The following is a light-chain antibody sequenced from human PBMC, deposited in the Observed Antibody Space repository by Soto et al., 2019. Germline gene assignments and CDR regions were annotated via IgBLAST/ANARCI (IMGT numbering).Light chain of an antibody. CDR1: QGISGY. Sequence: AIRMTQSPSSLSASTGDRVTITCRASQGISGYLAWYQQKPGKAPKLLIYAASTLQSGVPSRFSGSGSGTDFTLTISCLQSEDFATYYCQQYYSYPRTFGGGTKVDIK. V-gene: IGKV1-8*01. CDR2: AAS. J-gene: IGKJ4*01. CDR3: QQYYSYPRT.